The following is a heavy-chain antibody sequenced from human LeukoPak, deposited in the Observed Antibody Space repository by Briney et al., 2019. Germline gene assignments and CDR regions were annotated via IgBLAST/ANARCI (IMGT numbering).Heavy chain of an antibody. Sequence: NASETLSLTCTVSGGSISSYYWSWIRQPPGKGLEWIGYIYYSGSTNYNPSLKGRVTISVDTSKNQFSLKLSSVTAADTAVYYCARVYDSSSWPTFDYWGQGTLVTVSS. CDR2: IYYSGST. J-gene: IGHJ4*02. CDR1: GGSISSYY. CDR3: ARVYDSSSWPTFDY. V-gene: IGHV4-59*01. D-gene: IGHD6-13*01.